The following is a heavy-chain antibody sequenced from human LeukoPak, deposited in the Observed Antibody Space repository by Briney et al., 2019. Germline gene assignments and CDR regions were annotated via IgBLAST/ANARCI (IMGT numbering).Heavy chain of an antibody. CDR1: GGSISSSSYY. J-gene: IGHJ4*02. D-gene: IGHD3-9*01. V-gene: IGHV4-61*05. CDR3: ARARYFDWSYDY. Sequence: SETVSLTCTVSGGSISSSSYYWGWIRQPPGKGLEWIGYIYYSGSTNYNPSLKSRVTISVDTSKNQFSLKLSSVTAADTAVYYCARARYFDWSYDYWGQGTLVTVSS. CDR2: IYYSGST.